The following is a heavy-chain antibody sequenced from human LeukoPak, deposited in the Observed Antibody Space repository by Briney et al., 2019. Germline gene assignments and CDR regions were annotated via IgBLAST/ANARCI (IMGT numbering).Heavy chain of an antibody. D-gene: IGHD3-22*01. CDR1: GGTFSSYA. J-gene: IGHJ4*02. V-gene: IGHV1-69*05. Sequence: SVKVSCKASGGTFSSYAISWVRQAPGQGLEWMGGIIPIFGTANYAQKFQGRVTITTDESMSTAYMELSSLRSEDTAVYYCARILSNYYDSSGYYDLWGQGTLVTVSS. CDR2: IIPIFGTA. CDR3: ARILSNYYDSSGYYDL.